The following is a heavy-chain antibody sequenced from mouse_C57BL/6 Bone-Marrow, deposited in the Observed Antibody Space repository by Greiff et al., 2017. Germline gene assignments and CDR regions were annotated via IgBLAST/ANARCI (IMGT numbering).Heavy chain of an antibody. V-gene: IGHV1-55*01. CDR3: ARELGGFAY. D-gene: IGHD3-3*01. J-gene: IGHJ3*01. CDR1: GYSFTSYC. Sequence: QVQLQQPGPELVKPGASVKMSCKASGYSFTSYCITWVKPRPGQGLEWIGDIYPGSGSTNYNEKFKSKATLTVDTSSSTAYMPLSSLTSEDSAVYYCARELGGFAYWGQGTLVTVSA. CDR2: IYPGSGST.